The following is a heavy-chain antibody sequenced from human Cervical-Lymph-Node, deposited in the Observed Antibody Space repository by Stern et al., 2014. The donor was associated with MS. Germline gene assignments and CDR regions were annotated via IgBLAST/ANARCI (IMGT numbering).Heavy chain of an antibody. CDR2: VNYSGST. CDR1: GGSFSSAAHY. V-gene: IGHV4-31*03. Sequence: VKLVESGPGLVKPSQTLSLTCTVSGGSFSSAAHYWNWIRQRPGEGLERIGYVNYSGSTYSNPSIKSRITMSVDTSKSQFSLKLSSVTAADTAVFYCARGTYYDSVWGSYRPFALDVWGQGTTVTVSS. CDR3: ARGTYYDSVWGSYRPFALDV. J-gene: IGHJ6*02. D-gene: IGHD3-16*02.